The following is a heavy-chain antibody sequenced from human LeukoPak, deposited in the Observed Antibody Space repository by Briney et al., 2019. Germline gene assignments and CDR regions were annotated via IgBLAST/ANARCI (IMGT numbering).Heavy chain of an antibody. CDR3: ASLYDSSGYYSFDY. J-gene: IGHJ4*02. Sequence: GGSLRLSCAASGFTFSSYGMHWVRQAPGKGLEWVAVIWYDGSNKYYADSVKGRFTISRDNSKNTLYLQMNSLRAEDTAAYYCASLYDSSGYYSFDYWGQGTLVTVSS. V-gene: IGHV3-33*01. CDR1: GFTFSSYG. CDR2: IWYDGSNK. D-gene: IGHD3-22*01.